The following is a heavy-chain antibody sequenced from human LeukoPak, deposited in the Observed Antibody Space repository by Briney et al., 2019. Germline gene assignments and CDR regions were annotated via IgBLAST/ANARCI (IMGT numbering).Heavy chain of an antibody. J-gene: IGHJ4*02. Sequence: KTSETLSLTCAVYGGSFSGYYWSWIRQPPGKGLEWIGEINHSGSTNYNPSLKSRVTISVDTSKNQFSLKLSSVTAADTAVYYCARRVCSSTSCPMLDYWGQGTLVTVSS. CDR3: ARRVCSSTSCPMLDY. D-gene: IGHD2-2*01. CDR1: GGSFSGYY. V-gene: IGHV4-34*01. CDR2: INHSGST.